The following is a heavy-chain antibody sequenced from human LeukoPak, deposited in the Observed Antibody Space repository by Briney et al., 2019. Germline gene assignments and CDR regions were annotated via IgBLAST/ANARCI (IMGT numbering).Heavy chain of an antibody. D-gene: IGHD2-2*01. CDR1: GGSFSGYY. Sequence: SETLSLTCAVYGGSFSGYYWSWIRQPPGKGLEWIGEINHSGSTNYNPSLKSRVTISVDTSKNQFSLKLSSVTAADTAVYYCAREAVVPAAPFDYWGQGTLVTVSS. V-gene: IGHV4-34*01. J-gene: IGHJ4*02. CDR2: INHSGST. CDR3: AREAVVPAAPFDY.